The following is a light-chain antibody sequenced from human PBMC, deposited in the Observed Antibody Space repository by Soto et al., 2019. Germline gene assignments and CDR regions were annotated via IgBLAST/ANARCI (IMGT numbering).Light chain of an antibody. J-gene: IGKJ1*01. V-gene: IGKV3D-15*01. Sequence: EMVLTQSPGTLSLSLGERATLSCRASQSLRTNSLAWYQQKPGQAPRLLISGVYSRAAGIPDRFSGSGSGTEFTLTISSLQSEDFAVYYCKQYNNWPRTFGQGTKVDIK. CDR1: QSLRTN. CDR3: KQYNNWPRT. CDR2: GVY.